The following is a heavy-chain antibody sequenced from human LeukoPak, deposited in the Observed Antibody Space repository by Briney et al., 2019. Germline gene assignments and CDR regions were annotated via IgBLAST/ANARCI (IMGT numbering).Heavy chain of an antibody. CDR3: AREGSAGGY. D-gene: IGHD1-14*01. V-gene: IGHV1-18*01. CDR1: GYTFASYG. Sequence: ASVKVSCKASGYTFASYGISWVRQAPGQGLEWMGWIGAYNGNTNYAQKFQGRVIMTTDTSTSTAYMELSSLRSEDTAVYYCAREGSAGGYWGQGTLVTVSS. J-gene: IGHJ4*02. CDR2: IGAYNGNT.